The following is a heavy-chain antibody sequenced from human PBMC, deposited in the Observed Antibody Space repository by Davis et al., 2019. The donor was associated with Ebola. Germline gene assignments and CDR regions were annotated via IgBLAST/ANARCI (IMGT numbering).Heavy chain of an antibody. J-gene: IGHJ6*04. D-gene: IGHD6-13*01. Sequence: ASVKVSCKASGYTFTNYGITWVRQAPGQGLEWMGWINPHNGNTNYAQNVQGRVIMTSDTATTTAYMELSSLRSEDTAVYYCARVGSSWTVDYYYGMDVWGKGTTVTVSS. V-gene: IGHV1-18*04. CDR1: GYTFTNYG. CDR3: ARVGSSWTVDYYYGMDV. CDR2: INPHNGNT.